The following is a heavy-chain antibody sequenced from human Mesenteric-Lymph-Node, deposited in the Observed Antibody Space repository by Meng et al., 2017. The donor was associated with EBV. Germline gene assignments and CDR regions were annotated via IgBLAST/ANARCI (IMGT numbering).Heavy chain of an antibody. CDR3: ARGDQMAFY. Sequence: EVQLVESGXXXXXPXXAXXLSCAASGFTFSAYNMNWVRQAPGKGLEWVSSISSSGNYIYYADSVKGRFTISRDNAKNSLYLQMNSLRAEDTAVYYCARGDQMAFYWGQGTLVTVSS. J-gene: IGHJ4*02. D-gene: IGHD5-24*01. V-gene: IGHV3-21*01. CDR1: GFTFSAYN. CDR2: ISSSGNYI.